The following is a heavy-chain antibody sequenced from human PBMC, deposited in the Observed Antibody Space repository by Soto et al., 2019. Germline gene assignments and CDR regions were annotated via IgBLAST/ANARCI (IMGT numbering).Heavy chain of an antibody. Sequence: NPSETLSLTCTVSGGSISSYYWSWIRQPPGKGLEWIGYLYNTGSTIYNPSLKSRVTISVDTSKNQFSLKMNSVTAADTAVYYCARDTPRVGGPSLGWFDPWGQGTLVTVSS. D-gene: IGHD1-26*01. CDR2: LYNTGST. J-gene: IGHJ5*02. V-gene: IGHV4-59*01. CDR3: ARDTPRVGGPSLGWFDP. CDR1: GGSISSYY.